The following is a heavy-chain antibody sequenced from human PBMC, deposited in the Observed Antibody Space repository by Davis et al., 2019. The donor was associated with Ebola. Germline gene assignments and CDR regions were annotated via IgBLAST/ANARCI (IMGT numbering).Heavy chain of an antibody. CDR2: ISSYGTTI. J-gene: IGHJ4*02. D-gene: IGHD3-9*01. V-gene: IGHV3-11*01. CDR3: ARDSKRYFDWQIDY. Sequence: GESLKISCAASGFTFSDYYISWIRQAPGKGLEWVSYISSYGTTIYYADSVKGRFTISRDNAKNPLYLQMNSLRAEDTAVYYCARDSKRYFDWQIDYWGQGTLVTVSS. CDR1: GFTFSDYY.